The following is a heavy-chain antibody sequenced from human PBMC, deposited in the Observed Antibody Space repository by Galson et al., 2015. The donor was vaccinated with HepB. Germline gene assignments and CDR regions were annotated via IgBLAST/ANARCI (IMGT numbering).Heavy chain of an antibody. V-gene: IGHV1-69*06. Sequence: SCKASGGIFSSYAISWVRQAPGQGLEWMGGTIPIFGTANYAQQFQDRVTITADRSTSTANMELSSLRSEDTAVYYCAVDSSGFSNWFDPWGQGTLVTVSS. J-gene: IGHJ5*02. CDR3: AVDSSGFSNWFDP. D-gene: IGHD3-22*01. CDR2: TIPIFGTA. CDR1: GGIFSSYA.